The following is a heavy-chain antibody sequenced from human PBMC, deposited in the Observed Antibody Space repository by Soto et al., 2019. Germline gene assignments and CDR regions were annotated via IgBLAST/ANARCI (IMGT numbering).Heavy chain of an antibody. D-gene: IGHD6-19*01. CDR1: GFSLGDPNMS. J-gene: IGHJ4*01. V-gene: IGHV2-26*01. CDR3: ARMSSSDPLKYYFDY. CDR2: IFSNDEK. Sequence: QVTLKESGPVLVKPTETLTLTCTVSGFSLGDPNMSVSWIRQPPGTALEWLAHIFSNDEKSFSTSLKSRLTINKNTDKCQVVLTMTNMNPVDTDTYFCARMSSSDPLKYYFDYWGQGTLVTVAS.